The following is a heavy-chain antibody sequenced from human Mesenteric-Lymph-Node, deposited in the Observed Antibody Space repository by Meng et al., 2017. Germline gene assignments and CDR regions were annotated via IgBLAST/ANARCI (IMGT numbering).Heavy chain of an antibody. V-gene: IGHV1-18*01. CDR2: ISAYNGNT. Sequence: ASVKVSCKASGYIFTSNGISWVRQAPGQGLEWMGWISAYNGNTEYAQKLQGRVTMTTDPSTSTAYMELRSLRSDDTAVYYCARWARGDSGGWPPVFEFWGQGTLVTVSS. D-gene: IGHD6-25*01. J-gene: IGHJ4*02. CDR3: ARWARGDSGGWPPVFEF. CDR1: GYIFTSNG.